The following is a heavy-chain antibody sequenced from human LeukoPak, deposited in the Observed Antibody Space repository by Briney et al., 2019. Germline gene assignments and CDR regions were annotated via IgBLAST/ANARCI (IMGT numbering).Heavy chain of an antibody. CDR1: GFTFGTYT. J-gene: IGHJ4*02. CDR3: ARDDLGGAVTNFDN. Sequence: GGSLRLSCAASGFTFGTYTLNWVRQAPGKGLEWVSSINIIGMYTYYGDSVRGRFTISRDNAKNSVYLQMNSLRVEDTAVYYCARDDLGGAVTNFDNWGQGILVTVSS. D-gene: IGHD6-19*01. V-gene: IGHV3-21*06. CDR2: INIIGMYT.